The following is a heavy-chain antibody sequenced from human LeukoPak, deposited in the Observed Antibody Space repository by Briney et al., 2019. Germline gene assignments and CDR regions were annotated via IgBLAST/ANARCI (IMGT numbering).Heavy chain of an antibody. V-gene: IGHV3-48*03. J-gene: IGHJ4*02. CDR2: ISSSGSTI. CDR3: ARDRSDILTGYLDY. D-gene: IGHD3-9*01. CDR1: GFTFSSYE. Sequence: GGSLRLSCAASGFTFSSYEMNWVRQAPGKGLEWVSYISSSGSTIYYADSVKGRFTISRDNAKNSLYLQMNSLRAEDTAVYYCARDRSDILTGYLDYWGQGTLVTVSS.